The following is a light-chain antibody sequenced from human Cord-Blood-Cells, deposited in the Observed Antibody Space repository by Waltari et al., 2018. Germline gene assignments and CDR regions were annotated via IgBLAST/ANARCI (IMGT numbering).Light chain of an antibody. Sequence: DIQMTQSPSTLSASVGDRVTITCRACQSISSWLAWYQQKPGKATKVLIYDASSLESGVPSRFSGSGSGTEFTLTISSLQPDDFATYYCQQYNSYGTFGQGTKVEIK. CDR1: QSISSW. V-gene: IGKV1-5*01. CDR3: QQYNSYGT. J-gene: IGKJ1*01. CDR2: DAS.